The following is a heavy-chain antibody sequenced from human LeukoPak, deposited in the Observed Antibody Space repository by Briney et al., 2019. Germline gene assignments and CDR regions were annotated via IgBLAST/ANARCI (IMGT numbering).Heavy chain of an antibody. CDR1: GFIFSSYG. CDR3: ARDLHGSGSYGTFDY. Sequence: PGRSLRLSCAASGFIFSSYGIHWVRQAPGKGLEGVALIWYDGSNKYYSDSVKGRFTISRDNSNNTVNLQMSSLRAEDTGVYYCARDLHGSGSYGTFDYWGQGTLVTVSS. D-gene: IGHD3-10*01. CDR2: IWYDGSNK. V-gene: IGHV3-33*01. J-gene: IGHJ4*02.